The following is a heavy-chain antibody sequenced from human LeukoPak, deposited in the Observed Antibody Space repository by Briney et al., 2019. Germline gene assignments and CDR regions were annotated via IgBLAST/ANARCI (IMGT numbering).Heavy chain of an antibody. CDR3: ARGGAIFGVVNALFDY. V-gene: IGHV3-7*01. CDR2: MNEYGSEI. Sequence: GGSLRLSCAVSGFTFSGFSMSWVRQAPGKGLEWVAKMNEYGSEIFYVDSVKGRFTISRDNAKNLLYLQMNRLRAEDTAVYYCARGGAIFGVVNALFDYWGQGNLVTVSS. J-gene: IGHJ4*02. D-gene: IGHD3-3*01. CDR1: GFTFSGFS.